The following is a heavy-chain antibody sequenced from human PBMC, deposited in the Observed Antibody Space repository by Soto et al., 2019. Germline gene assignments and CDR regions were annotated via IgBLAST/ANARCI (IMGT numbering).Heavy chain of an antibody. Sequence: GGSLRLSCAASGFTFNNYALSWVRQAPGKGLEWVSAISGSGGSTYSADSVKGRFTISRDNSKNTLYLQMNSLRGEDTAVYYCAKDVKGDFSSGYFDYWGQGTLVTVSS. V-gene: IGHV3-23*01. CDR3: AKDVKGDFSSGYFDY. CDR1: GFTFNNYA. J-gene: IGHJ4*02. D-gene: IGHD3-3*01. CDR2: ISGSGGST.